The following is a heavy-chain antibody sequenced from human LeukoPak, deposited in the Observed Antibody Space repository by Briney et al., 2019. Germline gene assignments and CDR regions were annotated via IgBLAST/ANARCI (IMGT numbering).Heavy chain of an antibody. D-gene: IGHD3-22*01. J-gene: IGHJ4*02. CDR3: ARVGYYDSSGYYYYFDY. V-gene: IGHV4-38-2*02. CDR2: IYHSGSN. Sequence: PSETLSLTCTVSGGSISSGYYLGWIRPPPGKGLEWIGSIYHSGSNYYNPSLKSRVTISVDTSKNQFSLKLSSVTAADTAVYYCARVGYYDSSGYYYYFDYWGQGTLVTVSS. CDR1: GGSISSGYY.